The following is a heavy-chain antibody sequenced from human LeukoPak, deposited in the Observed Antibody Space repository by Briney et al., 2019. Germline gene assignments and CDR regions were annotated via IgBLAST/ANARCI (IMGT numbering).Heavy chain of an antibody. CDR1: GFTFSSYS. V-gene: IGHV3-21*01. J-gene: IGHJ4*02. CDR2: ISSSSSYI. D-gene: IGHD6-13*01. CDR3: AREIGSGYSSSWHKYYFDY. Sequence: GGSLRLSCAASGFTFSSYSMNWVRQAPGKGLEWVSSISSSSSYIYYADSVKGRFTISRDNAKNSLYLQMNSLRAEDTAVYYCAREIGSGYSSSWHKYYFDYWGQGTLVTVSS.